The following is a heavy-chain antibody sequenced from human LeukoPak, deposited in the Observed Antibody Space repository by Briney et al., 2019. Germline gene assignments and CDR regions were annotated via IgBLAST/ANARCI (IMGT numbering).Heavy chain of an antibody. V-gene: IGHV3-48*01. CDR2: ISSSSSTI. CDR1: GFTFSSRS. Sequence: PGGSLRLSCAASGFTFSSRSMNWVRQAPGKGLEWVSYISSSSSTIYYADSVKGRFTISRDNAKNTLYLQMNSLRAEDTAVYYCARGGLAYYYDSSGLSTFDYWGQGTLVTVSS. CDR3: ARGGLAYYYDSSGLSTFDY. D-gene: IGHD3-22*01. J-gene: IGHJ4*02.